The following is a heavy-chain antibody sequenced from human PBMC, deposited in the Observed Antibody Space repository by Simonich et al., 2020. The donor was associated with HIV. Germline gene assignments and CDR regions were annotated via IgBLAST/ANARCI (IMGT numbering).Heavy chain of an antibody. CDR2: SKRKIDGRTI. CDR1: GFTFSGAW. J-gene: IGHJ4*02. D-gene: IGHD1-26*01. V-gene: IGHV3-15*01. CDR3: ATDVPGIYFPFDY. Sequence: EVQVVESGGGSVKPGGSLRLSCAASGFTFSGAWMSWVRQAPGKGLEWVGRSKRKIDGRTIDYAAPVKGRFIISRDDSKNTLYLQMNSLQTEDTGIYYCATDVPGIYFPFDYWGQGTLVTVSS.